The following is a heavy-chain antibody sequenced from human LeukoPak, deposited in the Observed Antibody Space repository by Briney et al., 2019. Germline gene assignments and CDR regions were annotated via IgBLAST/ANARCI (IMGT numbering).Heavy chain of an antibody. J-gene: IGHJ4*02. Sequence: SETLSLTCSVSGGSISGDIYYWGWMRQPPGKGLEWIGSIHYSGSTYYSPSLKSRVTISVDTSKNQFSLRLSSVTAADTASYYCARSRSGTRWSISIDYWGQGTLVTVSS. D-gene: IGHD3-10*01. CDR2: IHYSGST. CDR3: ARSRSGTRWSISIDY. V-gene: IGHV4-39*01. CDR1: GGSISGDIYY.